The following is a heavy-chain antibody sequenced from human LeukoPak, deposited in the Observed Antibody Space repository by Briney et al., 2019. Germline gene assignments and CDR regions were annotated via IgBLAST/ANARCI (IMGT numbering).Heavy chain of an antibody. D-gene: IGHD6-19*01. Sequence: GTLSLTCAVSGGSISSSNWWSWVRQAPGKGLEWVSSISDTSANTYYADSMKGRFTISRDNAKNTLYLQMNSLRAEDTAVYYCAKHAVAGPSRYSFDYWGQGTLVTVSS. CDR2: ISDTSANT. J-gene: IGHJ4*02. CDR1: GGSISSSN. V-gene: IGHV3-23*01. CDR3: AKHAVAGPSRYSFDY.